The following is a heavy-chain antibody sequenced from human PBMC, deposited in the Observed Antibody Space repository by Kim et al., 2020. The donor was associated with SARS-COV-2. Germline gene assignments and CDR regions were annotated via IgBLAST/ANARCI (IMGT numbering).Heavy chain of an antibody. CDR3: ARSYDFWSGYGELNAFDI. D-gene: IGHD3-3*01. J-gene: IGHJ3*02. Sequence: SETLSLTCTVSGGSISSGSYYWSWIRQPAGKGLEWIGRIYTSGSTHYNPSLKSRVTISVDTSKNQFSLKLSSVTAADTAVYYCARSYDFWSGYGELNAFDIWGQGTMVTVSS. CDR2: IYTSGST. V-gene: IGHV4-61*02. CDR1: GGSISSGSYY.